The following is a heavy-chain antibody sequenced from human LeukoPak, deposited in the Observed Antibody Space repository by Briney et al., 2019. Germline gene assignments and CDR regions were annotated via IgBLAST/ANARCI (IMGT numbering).Heavy chain of an antibody. Sequence: GSLRLSCAASGFTFSSYSMSWVRQAPGKGLEWVSGTSDRGDYTYYADSVKGRFTISRDTSKNTLYLQMNSLRAEDTALYFCAKRAQYDGHYPLDYWGQGTLVTVSA. D-gene: IGHD4/OR15-4a*01. CDR1: GFTFSSYS. CDR2: TSDRGDYT. J-gene: IGHJ4*02. V-gene: IGHV3-23*01. CDR3: AKRAQYDGHYPLDY.